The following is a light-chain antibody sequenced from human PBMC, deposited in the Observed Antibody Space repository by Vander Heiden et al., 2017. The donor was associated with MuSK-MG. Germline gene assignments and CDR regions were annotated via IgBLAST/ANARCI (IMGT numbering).Light chain of an antibody. CDR3: QQSYSLFT. Sequence: DIQMTQSPSSLSASVGDRVTITCRASQSISSYLNWYQQKPGKAPKLLIYAASSLQSGVPSRFSGSGSGTDFTLTSSRLQPEDFATYYWQQSYSLFTFGPGTKVDIK. V-gene: IGKV1-39*01. J-gene: IGKJ3*01. CDR2: AAS. CDR1: QSISSY.